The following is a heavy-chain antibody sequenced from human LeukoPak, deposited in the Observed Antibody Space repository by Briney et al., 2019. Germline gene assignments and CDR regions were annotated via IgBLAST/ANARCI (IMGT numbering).Heavy chain of an antibody. Sequence: PSETLSLTCTVSGGSIRGYFWSWIRQPPGKGLEWIGYIDSSGSANYNPSLKSPVTISLASSENQFSLKLSSVTAADTAVYYCARGPTSNWYRPFDYWGQGTLVTVSS. V-gene: IGHV4-59*01. D-gene: IGHD1-20*01. CDR1: GGSIRGYF. CDR2: IDSSGSA. J-gene: IGHJ4*02. CDR3: ARGPTSNWYRPFDY.